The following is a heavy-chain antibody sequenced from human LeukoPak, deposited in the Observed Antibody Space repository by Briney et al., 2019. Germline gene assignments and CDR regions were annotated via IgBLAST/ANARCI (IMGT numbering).Heavy chain of an antibody. J-gene: IGHJ6*03. CDR3: ATTVTTFLYYYMDV. Sequence: KPSETLSLTCTVSGGSISSSSYYWGWIRQPPGKGLEWIGSIYYSGSTYYNPSLKSRVTISVDTSKNQFSLKLSSVTAADTAVYYCATTVTTFLYYYMDVWGNGTTVTVSS. D-gene: IGHD4-17*01. CDR1: GGSISSSSYY. V-gene: IGHV4-39*07. CDR2: IYYSGST.